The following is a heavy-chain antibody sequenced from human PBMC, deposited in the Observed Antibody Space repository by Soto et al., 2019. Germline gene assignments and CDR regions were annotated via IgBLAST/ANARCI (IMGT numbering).Heavy chain of an antibody. J-gene: IGHJ6*02. CDR2: ITSSGSTI. V-gene: IGHV3-48*02. CDR3: ARVAIASGGVIAVTYALDV. Sequence: GGSLRLSCEVSGFTLSTYSMNWVRQAPGKGLEWVSFITSSGSTIYYADSVKGRFTVSRDNAKNSLFLQMNSLRDEDTAVYYCARVAIASGGVIAVTYALDVRGQGTTVSVSS. D-gene: IGHD3-16*02. CDR1: GFTLSTYS.